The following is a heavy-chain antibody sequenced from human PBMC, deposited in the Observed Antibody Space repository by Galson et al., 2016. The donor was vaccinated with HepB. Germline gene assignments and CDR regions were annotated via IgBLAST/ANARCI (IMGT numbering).Heavy chain of an antibody. Sequence: SGGSINPYYWTWIRQTPGKGLEWIGYISHTGSTHYNPSLKSRVTISVDTSKNQFSLKLSSVTAADTAVYYCARMSYFDISGYDYYFDYWGQGTLVTVSS. V-gene: IGHV4-59*01. D-gene: IGHD3-22*01. CDR2: ISHTGST. CDR1: GGSINPYY. J-gene: IGHJ4*02. CDR3: ARMSYFDISGYDYYFDY.